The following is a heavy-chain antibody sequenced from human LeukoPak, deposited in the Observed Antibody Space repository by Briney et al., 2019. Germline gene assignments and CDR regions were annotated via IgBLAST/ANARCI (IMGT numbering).Heavy chain of an antibody. D-gene: IGHD5-12*01. CDR3: ARLRGGYDSADY. J-gene: IGHJ4*02. CDR1: GYKFADCS. CDR2: IHPESGGT. V-gene: IGHV1-2*02. Sequence: ASVKVSCKASGYKFADCSMHWVRQAPGRGPEWMGWIHPESGGTNSAPEFQGRVTMTRDTSISTVYMELSRLGSDDTAVYYCARLRGGYDSADYWGQGTLVTVSS.